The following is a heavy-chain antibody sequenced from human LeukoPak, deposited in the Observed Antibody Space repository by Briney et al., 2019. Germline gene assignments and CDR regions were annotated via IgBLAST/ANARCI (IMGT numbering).Heavy chain of an antibody. CDR1: GYTFTSYG. D-gene: IGHD4-17*01. V-gene: IGHV1-18*01. CDR2: ISAYNGNT. Sequence: GASVKVSCKASGYTFTSYGISWVRQAPGQGLEWMGWISAYNGNTNYAQKLQGRVTMTTDTSTSTAYMELRSLRSDDTAVYYCARVWGEHLPTTPDDDYGDYYYYGMDVWGQGTTVTVSS. CDR3: ARVWGEHLPTTPDDDYGDYYYYGMDV. J-gene: IGHJ6*02.